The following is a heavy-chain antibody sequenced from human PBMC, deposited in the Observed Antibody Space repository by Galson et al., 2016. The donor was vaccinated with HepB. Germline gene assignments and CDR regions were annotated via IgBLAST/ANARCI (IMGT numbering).Heavy chain of an antibody. CDR1: GASLSINNW. CDR2: IYHSGST. V-gene: IGHV4-4*02. D-gene: IGHD2-15*01. CDR3: AGFDLGGGGTGICSQ. J-gene: IGHJ4*02. Sequence: SETLSLTCAVSGASLSINNWWSWVRQTPGKGLEWIGEIYHSGSTNYNPSLKSRVNISVDKSKNQFSLKLSSVTAADTAVYYCAGFDLGGGGTGICSQWGQGGLVTVSA.